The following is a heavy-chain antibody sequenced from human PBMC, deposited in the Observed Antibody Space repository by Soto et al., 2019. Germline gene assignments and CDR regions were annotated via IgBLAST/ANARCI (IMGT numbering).Heavy chain of an antibody. CDR3: STAGLTYCSSTSCPNY. CDR2: IKSKTDGGTT. Sequence: PGGSLRLSCAASGFTFSNAWMRWVRQAPGKWLEWVGRIKSKTDGGTTDYAAPVKGRFTISRDDSKNTLYLQMDSLKTEDAAVYYGSTAGLTYCSSTSCPNYWGQGXLVTVYS. V-gene: IGHV3-15*01. J-gene: IGHJ4*02. CDR1: GFTFSNAW. D-gene: IGHD2-2*01.